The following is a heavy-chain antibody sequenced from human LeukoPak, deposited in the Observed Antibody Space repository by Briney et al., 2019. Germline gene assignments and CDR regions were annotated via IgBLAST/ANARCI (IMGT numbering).Heavy chain of an antibody. V-gene: IGHV3-21*01. J-gene: IGHJ4*02. CDR3: ASNPPAYYYDSSGVDY. CDR1: GFIFSSYE. D-gene: IGHD3-22*01. CDR2: ISSSSSYI. Sequence: GGSLRLSCAASGFIFSSYEMSWVRQAPGKGLEWVSSISSSSSYIYYADSVKGRFTISRDNAKNSLYLQMNSLRAEDTAVYYCASNPPAYYYDSSGVDYWGQGTLVAVSS.